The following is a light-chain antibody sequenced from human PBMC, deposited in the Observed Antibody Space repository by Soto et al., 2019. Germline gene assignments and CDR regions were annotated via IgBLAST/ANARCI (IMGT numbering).Light chain of an antibody. J-gene: IGLJ3*02. CDR3: GTWDDSLTGVV. CDR1: SSNIGNNY. Sequence: QSVLTQPPSVSAAPGQKVTISCSGSSSNIGNNYVSWYQQLPGTAPKLLIYDSNKRPSGIPDRFSGSKSGTSATLDITGLQTGDEADYYCGTWDDSLTGVVFGGGTKLTVL. CDR2: DSN. V-gene: IGLV1-51*01.